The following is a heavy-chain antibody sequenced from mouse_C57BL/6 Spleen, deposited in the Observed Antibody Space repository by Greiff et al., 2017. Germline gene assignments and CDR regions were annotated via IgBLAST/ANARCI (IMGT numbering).Heavy chain of an antibody. CDR3: ARVYYYGSSYYFDY. V-gene: IGHV1-69*01. CDR1: GYTFTSYW. Sequence: QVQLQQPGAELVMPGASVKLSCKASGYTFTSYWMHWVKQRPGQGLEWIGEIDPSDSYTNYNQKFKGKSTLTVDKSSSTASMQLSSLTSEDSAVYYCARVYYYGSSYYFDYWGQGTTLTVSS. J-gene: IGHJ2*01. CDR2: IDPSDSYT. D-gene: IGHD1-1*01.